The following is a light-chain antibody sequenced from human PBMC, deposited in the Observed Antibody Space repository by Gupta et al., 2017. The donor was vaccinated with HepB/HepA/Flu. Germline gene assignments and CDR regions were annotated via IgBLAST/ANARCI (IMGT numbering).Light chain of an antibody. Sequence: DIQMTQSPSTLSASVGDTVTITCRASQSISNWLAWYQQKPGKAPNVLIYKASNFESGVPSRFSGSGSGTEFTLTISSRQPEDFATYYCQQYGSDSGVTFGGGTKVEIK. J-gene: IGKJ4*01. CDR3: QQYGSDSGVT. CDR1: QSISNW. V-gene: IGKV1-5*03. CDR2: KAS.